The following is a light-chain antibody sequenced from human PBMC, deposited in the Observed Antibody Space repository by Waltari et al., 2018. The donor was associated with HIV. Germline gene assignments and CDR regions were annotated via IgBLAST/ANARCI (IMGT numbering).Light chain of an antibody. J-gene: IGLJ3*02. V-gene: IGLV1-47*01. Sequence: QSELTQPPSASGTSGQRVTISCSGSSSNIGSNYVYWYQQVPGKAPKLVICTNNQRHSWVRDRCSGSRAGTSASLATGGLRSDDEADYYCAAWDVSLSVVLFGGGTKLTVL. CDR2: TNN. CDR1: SSNIGSNY. CDR3: AAWDVSLSVVL.